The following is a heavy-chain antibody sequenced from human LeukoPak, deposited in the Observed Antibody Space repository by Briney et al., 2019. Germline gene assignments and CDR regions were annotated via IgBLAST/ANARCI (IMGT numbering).Heavy chain of an antibody. D-gene: IGHD3-22*01. J-gene: IGHJ3*02. Sequence: ASVKVSCKASGYTFTSYGISWVRQAPGQGLEWMGWISGYNGNTNYAQKLQGRVTMTTDTSTSTAYMELRSLRSDDTAVYYCARDGRETDYYDSYGGAFDIWGQGTMVTVSS. CDR1: GYTFTSYG. V-gene: IGHV1-18*01. CDR2: ISGYNGNT. CDR3: ARDGRETDYYDSYGGAFDI.